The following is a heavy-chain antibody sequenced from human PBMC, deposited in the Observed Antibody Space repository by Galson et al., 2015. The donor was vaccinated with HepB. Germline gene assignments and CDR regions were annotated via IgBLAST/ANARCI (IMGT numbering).Heavy chain of an antibody. J-gene: IGHJ4*02. CDR2: FDLEVGDT. CDR1: GYKFGDLS. CDR3: GARRFEKLYFDY. Sequence: SVKVSCKVSGYKFGDLSIHWVRQAPGKGLEWMGGFDLEVGDTFYGQSFQGRVTMIGDTSTDTAYMELSSLTYEDTAVYFCGARRFEKLYFDYWGQGTQATVSS. V-gene: IGHV1-24*01. D-gene: IGHD3-10*01.